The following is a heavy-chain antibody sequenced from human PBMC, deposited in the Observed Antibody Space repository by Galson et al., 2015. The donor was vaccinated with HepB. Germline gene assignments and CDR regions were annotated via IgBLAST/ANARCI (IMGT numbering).Heavy chain of an antibody. CDR2: ISAYNGNT. V-gene: IGHV1-18*04. CDR3: ARDRGSGWYGRGSDY. D-gene: IGHD6-19*01. J-gene: IGHJ4*02. CDR1: GYTFTSYG. Sequence: SVKVSCKASGYTFTSYGISWVRQAPGQGLEWMGWISAYNGNTNYAQKLQGRVTMTTDTSTSTAYMELRSLRSDDTAVYYCARDRGSGWYGRGSDYWGQGTLVTVSS.